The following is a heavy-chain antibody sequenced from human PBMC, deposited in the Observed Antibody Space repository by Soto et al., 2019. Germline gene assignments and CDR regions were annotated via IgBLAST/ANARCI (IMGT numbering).Heavy chain of an antibody. CDR3: ARWVASSRLDY. J-gene: IGHJ4*02. V-gene: IGHV4-59*08. CDR2: IFYSGST. D-gene: IGHD6-13*01. CDR1: GASISSYY. Sequence: QVQLQESGPGLVKPSETLSLTCTVSGASISSYYWSWIRQPPGKGLEWIGYIFYSGSTNYNPSLKSRVTISVDRSKTQFSLKVSSVTAADTAVSYCARWVASSRLDYWGQGTLVTVSS.